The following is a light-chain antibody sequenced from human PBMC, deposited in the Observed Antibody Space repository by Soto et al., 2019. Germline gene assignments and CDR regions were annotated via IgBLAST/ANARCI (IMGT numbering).Light chain of an antibody. Sequence: EIVMTQSPANLSVARGERATLSCRASQSVSSNLAWYQQKPGQGPRLLIYGASTRATSIPARFSGSGSGTEFTLTINSLQSEVFAVYYCQQYNKWPPYTFGQGTKLEIK. CDR1: QSVSSN. J-gene: IGKJ2*01. V-gene: IGKV3-15*01. CDR3: QQYNKWPPYT. CDR2: GAS.